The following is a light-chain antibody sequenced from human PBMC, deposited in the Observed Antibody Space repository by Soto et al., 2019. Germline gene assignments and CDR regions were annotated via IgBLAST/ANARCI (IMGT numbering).Light chain of an antibody. CDR2: GAS. CDR3: QQYNNWRPYT. V-gene: IGKV3-15*01. CDR1: QSISSN. Sequence: EIVMTQSPGTLSVSPGERATLSCRASQSISSNLAWYQRRPGQAPRLLIYGASARATGIPARFSGSGSGTEFTLTISSLQSEDFAVYYCQQYNNWRPYTFGQGTKVEIK. J-gene: IGKJ2*01.